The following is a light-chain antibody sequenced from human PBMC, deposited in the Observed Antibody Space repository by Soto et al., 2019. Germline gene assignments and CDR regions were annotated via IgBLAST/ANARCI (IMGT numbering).Light chain of an antibody. CDR2: GTS. CDR3: QQYGSSPPMYN. V-gene: IGKV3-20*01. CDR1: QSVSSSY. J-gene: IGKJ2*01. Sequence: EIVLTQSPGTLSLSPGERATLSCRASQSVSSSYLAWYQQKPGQAPRLLIYGTSSRATGIPDRFSGSRSGTEFTLTISRLEPEDFAVYYCQQYGSSPPMYNFGQGTKLEIK.